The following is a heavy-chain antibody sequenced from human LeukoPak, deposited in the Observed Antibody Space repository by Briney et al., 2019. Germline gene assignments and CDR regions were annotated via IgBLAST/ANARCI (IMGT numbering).Heavy chain of an antibody. CDR2: IKRRADGGTP. CDR3: TTSEFGVVIQFYYYYMDV. V-gene: IGHV3-15*01. J-gene: IGHJ6*03. D-gene: IGHD3-3*01. CDR1: GFTFSDTW. Sequence: GGSLRLSCAASGFTFSDTWMTWVRQAAGKGLEWVGRIKRRADGGTPDYAAPVAGRFSISRDDSKNTLYLQMNSLKTEDTAVYYCTTSEFGVVIQFYYYYMDVWGKGTTVTVSS.